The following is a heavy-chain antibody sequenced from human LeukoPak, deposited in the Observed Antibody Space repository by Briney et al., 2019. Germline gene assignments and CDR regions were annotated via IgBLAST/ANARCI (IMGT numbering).Heavy chain of an antibody. J-gene: IGHJ4*02. CDR3: TRAPDSSGYFDY. D-gene: IGHD6-19*01. V-gene: IGHV3-74*01. CDR2: INSDGSST. Sequence: GGSLRLSCAASGFTFSNYWMHWVRQAPGKGLVWVSRINSDGSSTSYADSVKGRFTISRDNAKNTLYLQMNSLRAEDTAVYYCTRAPDSSGYFDYWGQGTLVTVSS. CDR1: GFTFSNYW.